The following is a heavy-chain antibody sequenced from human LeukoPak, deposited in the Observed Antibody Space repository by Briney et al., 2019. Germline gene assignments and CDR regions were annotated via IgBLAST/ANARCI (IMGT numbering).Heavy chain of an antibody. J-gene: IGHJ4*02. CDR3: ARDDDLVRGVIGY. Sequence: SETLSLTCAVSGGSISSSNWWSWVRQPPGKGLEWIGEIYHSGSTNYNPSLKSRVTISVDKSKNQFSLKLSSVTAADTAVYYCARDDDLVRGVIGYWGQGTLVTVSS. V-gene: IGHV4-4*02. CDR1: GGSISSSNW. D-gene: IGHD3-10*01. CDR2: IYHSGST.